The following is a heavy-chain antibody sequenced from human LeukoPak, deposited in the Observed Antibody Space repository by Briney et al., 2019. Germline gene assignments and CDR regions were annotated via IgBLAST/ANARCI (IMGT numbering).Heavy chain of an antibody. D-gene: IGHD3-16*02. Sequence: ASVKVSCKASGYTFTSYAMHWVRQAPGQRLEWMGWINAGNGNTKYSQKFQGRVTITRDTSASTAYMELSSLRSEDTAAYYCARVRRFDYVWGSYRFPYFDYWGQGTLVTVSS. CDR1: GYTFTSYA. CDR3: ARVRRFDYVWGSYRFPYFDY. V-gene: IGHV1-3*01. J-gene: IGHJ4*02. CDR2: INAGNGNT.